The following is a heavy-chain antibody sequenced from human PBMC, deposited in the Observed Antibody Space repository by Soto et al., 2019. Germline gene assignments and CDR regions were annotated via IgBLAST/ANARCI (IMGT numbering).Heavy chain of an antibody. CDR2: INDRGSI. CDR3: ARESHDILTGPPWVWYFDL. Sequence: QVQLQQWGAGPLRPLETLSLTCGVSGGSFSGYYWAWIRQSPGKGLEWIGEINDRGSINYNPSLKRRVSISVDTSENHYSLNLRSVTAADTAVYYCARESHDILTGPPWVWYFDLWCRVTLVTVSS. D-gene: IGHD3-9*01. J-gene: IGHJ2*01. CDR1: GGSFSGYY. V-gene: IGHV4-34*01.